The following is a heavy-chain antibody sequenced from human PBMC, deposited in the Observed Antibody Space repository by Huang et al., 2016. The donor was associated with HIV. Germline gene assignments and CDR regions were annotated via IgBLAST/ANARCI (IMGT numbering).Heavy chain of an antibody. Sequence: QVQLVQSGAEVKKPGASVKVSCKVYGYTLPELSIHWVRQAPGKGLEWMGGFAPEQGETNYAQNFQGRVTMTEDTSTDTAYMELNSLRSEDTAVYYCATGFDTYYDIWGQGTMVIASS. J-gene: IGHJ3*02. CDR2: FAPEQGET. D-gene: IGHD2-21*01. V-gene: IGHV1-24*01. CDR1: GYTLPELS. CDR3: ATGFDTYYDI.